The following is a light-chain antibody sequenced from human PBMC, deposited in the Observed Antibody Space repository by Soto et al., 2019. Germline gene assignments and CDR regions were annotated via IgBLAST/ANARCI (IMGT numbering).Light chain of an antibody. CDR1: SSDVCGYNY. J-gene: IGLJ1*01. V-gene: IGLV2-14*01. Sequence: QSALTQPASVSGSPGQSITLSCTGTSSDVCGYNYVSWYQQHPGKAPKLMIYDVSNRPSGVSNRFSGSKSGNTASLTISGLQAEDEADYYCSSYTRSSLYVFGTGTKVTVL. CDR3: SSYTRSSLYV. CDR2: DVS.